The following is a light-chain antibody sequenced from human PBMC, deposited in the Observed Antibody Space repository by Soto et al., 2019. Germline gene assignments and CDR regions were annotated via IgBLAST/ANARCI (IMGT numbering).Light chain of an antibody. V-gene: IGLV2-14*01. Sequence: QSALTQPASVPGSPGQSITISCTGTSSDVGGYNYVSWYQQHPGKAPKLMIYEVSNRPSGVSNRFSGSKSGNTASLTISGLQAEDEADYYCSSYTSSSTRVFGGGTQLTV. CDR2: EVS. J-gene: IGLJ3*02. CDR1: SSDVGGYNY. CDR3: SSYTSSSTRV.